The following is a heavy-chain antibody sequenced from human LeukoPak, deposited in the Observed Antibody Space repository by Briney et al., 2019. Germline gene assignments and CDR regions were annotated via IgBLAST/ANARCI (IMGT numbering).Heavy chain of an antibody. Sequence: SETLSLTCTVSGGSISSYYWSWIRQAPGKGLEWIGYIYYSGFTTYKPSLKSRVTISADTSKNQFSLKLKSVTAADTAVYYCARGPLTPMAPHDAFDIWGQGTMLTVSA. CDR2: IYYSGFT. CDR1: GGSISSYY. CDR3: ARGPLTPMAPHDAFDI. J-gene: IGHJ3*02. V-gene: IGHV4-59*08. D-gene: IGHD5-24*01.